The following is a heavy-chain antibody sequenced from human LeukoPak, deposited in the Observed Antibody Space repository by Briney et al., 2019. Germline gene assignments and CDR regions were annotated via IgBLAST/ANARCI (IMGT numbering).Heavy chain of an antibody. CDR3: ASSCSSTSCYAEGLGY. J-gene: IGHJ4*02. CDR2: IYDSGTT. D-gene: IGHD2-2*01. Sequence: TSQTLSLTCIVSGGSISSGGYYWSWIRQHPGKGLEWIGYIYDSGTTYYNPSLKSRVSISVDTSKNQFSLKLSSVTAADTAVYYCASSCSSTSCYAEGLGYWGQGTLVTVSS. CDR1: GGSISSGGYY. V-gene: IGHV4-31*03.